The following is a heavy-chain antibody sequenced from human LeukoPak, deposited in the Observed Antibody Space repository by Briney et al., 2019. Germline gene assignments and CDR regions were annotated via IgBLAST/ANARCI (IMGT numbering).Heavy chain of an antibody. CDR3: ARAYYYYYMDV. J-gene: IGHJ6*03. Sequence: GGSLRLSCAASGFTFSSYGMHWVRQAPGKGLEWVSGINWNGGSTGYADSVKGRFTIPRDNAKNSLYLQMNSLRAEDTALYYCARAYYYYYMDVWGKGTTVTVSS. CDR2: INWNGGST. V-gene: IGHV3-20*04. CDR1: GFTFSSYG.